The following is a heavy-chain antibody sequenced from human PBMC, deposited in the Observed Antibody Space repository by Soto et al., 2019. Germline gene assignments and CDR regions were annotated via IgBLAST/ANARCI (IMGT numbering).Heavy chain of an antibody. CDR3: ARGGDYGEYYDAFDI. V-gene: IGHV3-23*01. CDR2: ISGSGGST. Sequence: PGGSLILSCAASGFTFSSYAMSWVRQAPGKGLEWVSAISGSGGSTYYADSVKGRFTISRDNSKNTLYLQMNSLRAEDTAVYYCARGGDYGEYYDAFDIWGQGTMVTVSS. J-gene: IGHJ3*02. CDR1: GFTFSSYA. D-gene: IGHD4-17*01.